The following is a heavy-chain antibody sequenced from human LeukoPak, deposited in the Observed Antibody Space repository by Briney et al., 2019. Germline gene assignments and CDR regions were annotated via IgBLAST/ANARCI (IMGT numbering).Heavy chain of an antibody. J-gene: IGHJ4*02. CDR3: ARVGAAAGDY. CDR2: ISWNSGSI. Sequence: PGRSLRLSCAASGFTFDDYAMHWVRQAPGKGLEWVSGISWNSGSIGYADSVKGRFTISRDNAKNSLYLQMNSLRAEDTAVYYCARVGAAAGDYWGQGTLVTVSS. D-gene: IGHD6-13*01. CDR1: GFTFDDYA. V-gene: IGHV3-9*01.